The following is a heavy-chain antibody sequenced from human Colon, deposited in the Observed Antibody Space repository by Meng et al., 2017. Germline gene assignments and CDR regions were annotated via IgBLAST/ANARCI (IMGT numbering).Heavy chain of an antibody. Sequence: QGQPAESGPGLVKPSQTLSLTCTVSGGSISSGDYYWSWIRQPPGKGLEWIGYIYYSGSTYYNPSLKSRVTISVDTSKNQFSLKLSSVTAADTAVYYCARGYYDSSGYGYWYFDLWGRGTLVTVSS. D-gene: IGHD3-22*01. CDR1: GGSISSGDYY. J-gene: IGHJ2*01. CDR2: IYYSGST. V-gene: IGHV4-30-4*01. CDR3: ARGYYDSSGYGYWYFDL.